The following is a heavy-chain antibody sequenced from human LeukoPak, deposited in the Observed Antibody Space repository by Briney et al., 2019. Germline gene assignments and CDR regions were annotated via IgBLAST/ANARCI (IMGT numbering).Heavy chain of an antibody. CDR2: ISAYNGNT. Sequence: ASVKVSCKASGYTFTSYGISWVRQAPGQGLEWMGWISAYNGNTNYAQKLQGRVTMTTDTSTSTAYMELRSLRSDDTAVYYCARGVGYCSGGSCYDAFDIWGQGTMVTVSS. J-gene: IGHJ3*02. D-gene: IGHD2-15*01. CDR3: ARGVGYCSGGSCYDAFDI. CDR1: GYTFTSYG. V-gene: IGHV1-18*01.